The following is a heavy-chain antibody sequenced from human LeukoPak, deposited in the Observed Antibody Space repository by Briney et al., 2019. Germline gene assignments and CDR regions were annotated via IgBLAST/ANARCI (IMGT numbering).Heavy chain of an antibody. CDR1: GFTFSSYS. V-gene: IGHV3-21*01. J-gene: IGHJ5*02. Sequence: GGSLRLSCAASGFTFSSYSMNWVRQAPGKGLEWVSSISSSSSYIYYADSVKGRFTISRDNAKNSLYLQMNSLRAEDTAVYYCARTIVGPTGWFDPWGQGTLVTVSS. CDR3: ARTIVGPTGWFDP. CDR2: ISSSSSYI. D-gene: IGHD1-26*01.